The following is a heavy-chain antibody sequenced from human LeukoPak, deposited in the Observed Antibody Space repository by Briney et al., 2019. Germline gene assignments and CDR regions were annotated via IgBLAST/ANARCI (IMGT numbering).Heavy chain of an antibody. CDR3: ARDSTGYGYEEWS. J-gene: IGHJ5*02. D-gene: IGHD5-18*01. V-gene: IGHV3-7*01. CDR1: GFTFSSYW. CDR2: IKQDGSEN. Sequence: GGSLRLSCAASGFTFSSYWMHWVRQAPGKGLEWVANIKQDGSENFYVDSVKGRFTISRDNVKNSLYLQMNSLRAEDTAVYYCARDSTGYGYEEWSWGQGTLVTVSS.